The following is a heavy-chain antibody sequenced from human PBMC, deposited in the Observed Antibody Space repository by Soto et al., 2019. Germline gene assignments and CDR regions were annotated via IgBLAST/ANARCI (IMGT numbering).Heavy chain of an antibody. CDR2: LNAGNDNT. D-gene: IGHD3-3*01. V-gene: IGHV1-3*01. CDR1: GYTFTPYV. Sequence: ASVKVSCKASGYTFTPYVMYCVRQAPGQRLEWMGWLNAGNDNTEYSQKLQGRVTITRDTSASTVYMELSSLRSEDTAVYYCAGSSGPRYDFWSGQPPRDYYYGMDVWGQGTTVTVSS. CDR3: AGSSGPRYDFWSGQPPRDYYYGMDV. J-gene: IGHJ6*02.